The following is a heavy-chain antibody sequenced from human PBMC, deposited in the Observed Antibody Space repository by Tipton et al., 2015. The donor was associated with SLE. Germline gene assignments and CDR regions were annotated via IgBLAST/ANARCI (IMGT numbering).Heavy chain of an antibody. J-gene: IGHJ3*02. V-gene: IGHV4-31*01. D-gene: IGHD2-15*01. CDR3: ARVVEDAFDI. CDR1: GASISNGGYY. Sequence: TLSLTCTVSGASISNGGYYWSWFRQLPGKGLEWMGYIYYRGSAFYNPSLQSPITIFLDASENQFSLKLSSVTAADTAVYYCARVVEDAFDIWGQGTMVTVSS. CDR2: IYYRGSA.